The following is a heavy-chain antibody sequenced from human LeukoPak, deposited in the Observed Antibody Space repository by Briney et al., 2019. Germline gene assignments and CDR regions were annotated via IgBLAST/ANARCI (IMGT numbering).Heavy chain of an antibody. CDR2: IRYDGSNK. CDR3: ANTPSYSSSSWNY. V-gene: IGHV3-30*02. D-gene: IGHD6-6*01. Sequence: PGGSLRLSCAASGFTFSSYGMHWVRQAPGKGLEWVAFIRYDGSNKYYADSVKGRFTISRDNSKNTLYLQMNSLRAEDTAVYYCANTPSYSSSSWNYWGQGTLVTVSS. J-gene: IGHJ4*02. CDR1: GFTFSSYG.